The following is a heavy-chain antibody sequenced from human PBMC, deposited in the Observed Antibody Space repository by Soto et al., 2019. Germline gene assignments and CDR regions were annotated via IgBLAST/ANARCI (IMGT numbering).Heavy chain of an antibody. Sequence: SETLSLTSTVSGGSISSSSYYWGWIRQPPGKGLEWIGSIYYSGSTYYNPSLKSRVTISVDTSKNQFSLKLSSVTAADTAVYYCARPRYEAAAGTRYYYYYGMDVWGQGTTVTVSS. CDR3: ARPRYEAAAGTRYYYYYGMDV. J-gene: IGHJ6*02. D-gene: IGHD6-13*01. V-gene: IGHV4-39*01. CDR1: GGSISSSSYY. CDR2: IYYSGST.